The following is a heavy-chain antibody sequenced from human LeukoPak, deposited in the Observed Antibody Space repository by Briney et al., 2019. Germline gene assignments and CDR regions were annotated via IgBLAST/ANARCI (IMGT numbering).Heavy chain of an antibody. Sequence: SETLSPTCAVSDFSISSGYYWGWIRQPPGKGLEWIGSIYHSGSTYYNLPLKSRVTISINTSKNQFSLRLSSVTAADTAVYYCARHRATSSWDFDYWGQGTLVTVSS. D-gene: IGHD6-13*01. V-gene: IGHV4-38-2*01. CDR3: ARHRATSSWDFDY. J-gene: IGHJ4*02. CDR1: DFSISSGYY. CDR2: IYHSGST.